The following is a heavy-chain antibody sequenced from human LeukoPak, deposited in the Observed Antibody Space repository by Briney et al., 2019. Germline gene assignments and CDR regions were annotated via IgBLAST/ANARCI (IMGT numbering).Heavy chain of an antibody. V-gene: IGHV3-23*01. CDR1: GFTFSSYA. CDR2: ISGSGGST. J-gene: IGHJ4*02. D-gene: IGHD2-15*01. CDR3: AKDGRIVVVVAASFDY. Sequence: GGSLRLSCAASGFTFSSYAMSWVRQAPGKGLEWVSAISGSGGSTYYADSVKGRFTISRDNSKNTLYLQMNSLRAEDTAVYYRAKDGRIVVVVAASFDYWGQGTLVTVSS.